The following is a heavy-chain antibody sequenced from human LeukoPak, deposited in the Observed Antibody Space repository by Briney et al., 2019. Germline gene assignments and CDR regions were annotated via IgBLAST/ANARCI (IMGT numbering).Heavy chain of an antibody. Sequence: SQTLSLTCTVSGGSISSGGYYWSWIRQHPGKGLEWIGYIYYSGSTYYNPSLKSRVTISVDTSKNQFSLKLSSATAADTAVYYCARAGWEQLEVFDYWGQGTLVTVSS. CDR3: ARAGWEQLEVFDY. CDR1: GGSISSGGYY. D-gene: IGHD6-6*01. J-gene: IGHJ4*02. CDR2: IYYSGST. V-gene: IGHV4-31*03.